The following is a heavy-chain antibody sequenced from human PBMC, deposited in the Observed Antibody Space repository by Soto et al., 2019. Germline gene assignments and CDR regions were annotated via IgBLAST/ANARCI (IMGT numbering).Heavy chain of an antibody. D-gene: IGHD3-22*01. CDR1: GGSISSNNW. J-gene: IGHJ4*02. Sequence: QVQLQESGPGLVKPSGTLSLTCAVSGGSISSNNWWSWVRQPPGKGLEWIGEIDDSGSTNYNPSLESRVTILVDKSKNKFSLNLSSVTAADTAVYYCARRTDYYASSGTFDYWGQGTLVTVSS. CDR3: ARRTDYYASSGTFDY. V-gene: IGHV4-4*02. CDR2: IDDSGST.